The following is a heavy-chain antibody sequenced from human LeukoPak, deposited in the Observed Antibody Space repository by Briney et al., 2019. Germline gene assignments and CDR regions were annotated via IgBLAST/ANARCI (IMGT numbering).Heavy chain of an antibody. CDR3: ASAGSGSGYPDV. J-gene: IGHJ6*02. CDR1: GYTFTGYY. V-gene: IGHV1-2*06. CDR2: INPNSGGT. Sequence: ASVKVSCKASGYTFTGYYMHWVRQAPGQGLEWMGRINPNSGGTNYAQKFQGRATMTRDTSISTAYMELSRLRSDDTAVYYCASAGSGSGYPDVWGQGTTVTVSS. D-gene: IGHD3-22*01.